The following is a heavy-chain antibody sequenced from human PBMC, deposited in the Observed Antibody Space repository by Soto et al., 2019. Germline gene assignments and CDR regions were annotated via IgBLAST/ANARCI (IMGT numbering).Heavy chain of an antibody. J-gene: IGHJ5*02. CDR1: GFSLSTSGLG. V-gene: IGHV2-5*02. CDR3: IPVIRGVSWT. CDR2: IYWDDDD. Sequence: QITLKESGPTLMKPTQTLTLTCNFSGFSLSTSGLGVSWVRQPPGKALEWLALIYWDDDDRYSPSLKRRLSLTKDAYNNQVVLTLTNLIRADKATYFCIPVIRGVSWTWGQETRVTVS. D-gene: IGHD3-10*01.